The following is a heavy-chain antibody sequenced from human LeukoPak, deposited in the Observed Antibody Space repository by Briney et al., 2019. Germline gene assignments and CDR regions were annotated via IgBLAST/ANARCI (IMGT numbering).Heavy chain of an antibody. V-gene: IGHV4-61*01. CDR3: ARDSSGLDY. Sequence: PSETLSLTCTVSGGSVNSGNYYWNWNRQSPGKGLEWIGYRDYSGSTFYNPSLKSRVTISVDTSKNQFSLKLTSVTAADTAVYYCARDSSGLDYWAREPWSPSPQ. J-gene: IGHJ4*02. D-gene: IGHD6-19*01. CDR1: GGSVNSGNYY. CDR2: RDYSGST.